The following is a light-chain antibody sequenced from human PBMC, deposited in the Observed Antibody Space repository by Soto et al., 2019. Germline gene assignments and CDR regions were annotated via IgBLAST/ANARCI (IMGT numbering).Light chain of an antibody. CDR1: SSDVGGYNH. J-gene: IGLJ3*02. Sequence: QSALTQPPSASGSPGQSVTISCTGTSSDVGGYNHVSWYQQHPGKAPKFLIYEVTKRPSGVPDRFSGSKSGITASLTVSGLQADDEADYYCSSYAGSSSWVFGGGTKLTVL. CDR3: SSYAGSSSWV. CDR2: EVT. V-gene: IGLV2-8*01.